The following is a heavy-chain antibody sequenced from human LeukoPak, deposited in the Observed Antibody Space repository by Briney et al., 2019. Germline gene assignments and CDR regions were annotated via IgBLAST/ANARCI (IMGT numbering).Heavy chain of an antibody. Sequence: SETLSLTCTVSGYSISSGYYWGWIRQPPGKGLEWIGSIYHSGSTYYNPSLKSRVTISVDTSKNQFSLKLSSVTAADTAEYYCARVDRLGYYGSGSYNDDYWGQGTLVTVSS. V-gene: IGHV4-38-2*02. D-gene: IGHD3-10*01. CDR1: GYSISSGYY. CDR3: ARVDRLGYYGSGSYNDDY. J-gene: IGHJ4*02. CDR2: IYHSGST.